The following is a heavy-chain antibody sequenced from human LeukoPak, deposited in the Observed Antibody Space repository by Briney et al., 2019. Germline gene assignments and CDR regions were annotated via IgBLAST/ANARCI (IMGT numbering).Heavy chain of an antibody. Sequence: PGGSLRLSCEASGFTFRDYRMTWVRRAPGKGLEWVANVKQDGTEKFYVDSVKGRFTISRDNGKSSLYLQMNSLRVEDRAIYYCARAGGTSWADYWGQGTLVTVS. CDR3: ARAGGTSWADY. D-gene: IGHD6-13*01. J-gene: IGHJ4*02. CDR2: VKQDGTEK. CDR1: GFTFRDYR. V-gene: IGHV3-7*01.